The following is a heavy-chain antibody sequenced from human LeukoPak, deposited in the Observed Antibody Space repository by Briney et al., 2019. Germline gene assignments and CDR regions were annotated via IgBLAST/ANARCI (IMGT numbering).Heavy chain of an antibody. CDR2: ISRSSSYI. D-gene: IGHD3-10*01. CDR3: ARGSTVVRGVSPAGDY. CDR1: VFTFSNYT. J-gene: IGHJ4*02. V-gene: IGHV3-21*01. Sequence: GGSLRLSFAASVFTFSNYTMNWVRQARGKGLEWVSSISRSSSYIYYVDSMKGRFTISRDNTKNSLDLQMHSLRAEGTAVYYCARGSTVVRGVSPAGDYWGQGTLVTVSS.